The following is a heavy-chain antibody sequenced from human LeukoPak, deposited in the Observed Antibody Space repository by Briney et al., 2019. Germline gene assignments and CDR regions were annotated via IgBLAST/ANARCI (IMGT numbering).Heavy chain of an antibody. J-gene: IGHJ4*02. CDR2: IGGSGGSI. V-gene: IGHV3-23*01. D-gene: IGHD6-13*01. CDR3: AKDQWRLEAAGGFDF. Sequence: GGSLRLSCVASGFTFSNYAMNWVRQAPGKGLEWVSGIGGSGGSIYYADSVKGRFITSRDNSKNTLYLQMNSLRAEDTAVYYCAKDQWRLEAAGGFDFWGQGTLVTVSS. CDR1: GFTFSNYA.